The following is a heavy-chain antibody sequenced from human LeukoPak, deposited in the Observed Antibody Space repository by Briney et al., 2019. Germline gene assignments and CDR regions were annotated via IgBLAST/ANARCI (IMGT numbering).Heavy chain of an antibody. D-gene: IGHD3-3*01. J-gene: IGHJ4*02. V-gene: IGHV3-11*01. CDR2: ISKTGTSV. CDR1: GLNFSVYY. CDR3: VAGVALDY. Sequence: GGSLRLSCITSGLNFSVYYMTWNRQAPGNGLGAPGNGLEWLSHISKTGTSVYYADSVRGRFTISRDNAKNSLYLHMNNLRAEDTAVYYCVAGVALDYWGQGALVTVSS.